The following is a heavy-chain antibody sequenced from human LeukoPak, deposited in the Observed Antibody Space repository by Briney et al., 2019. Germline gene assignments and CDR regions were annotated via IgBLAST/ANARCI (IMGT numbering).Heavy chain of an antibody. CDR2: IYTSGST. V-gene: IGHV4-61*02. CDR3: ARAHLSSIAARQYYFDY. CDR1: GGSISSGSYY. D-gene: IGHD6-6*01. Sequence: SETLSLTCTVSGGSISSGSYYWSWIRQPAGKGLEWIGRIYTSGSTNYNPSLKSRVTISVDTSKNQFSLKLSSVTAADTAVYYCARAHLSSIAARQYYFDYWGQGTLVTVSS. J-gene: IGHJ4*02.